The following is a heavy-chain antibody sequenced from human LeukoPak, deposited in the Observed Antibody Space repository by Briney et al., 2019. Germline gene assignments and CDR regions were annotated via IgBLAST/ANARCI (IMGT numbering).Heavy chain of an antibody. CDR1: RYTFIGFF. V-gene: IGHV1-2*02. CDR3: ARVVGSGWPSDAFDM. Sequence: ASVKVSCKASRYTFIGFFMHWVRQAPGQELEWMGWINPNSGATKYAQKFQGRVTMTRGTSIKTAYMELSSLRSDDTAVYYCARVVGSGWPSDAFDMWGQGTMVTVSS. J-gene: IGHJ3*02. CDR2: INPNSGAT. D-gene: IGHD6-19*01.